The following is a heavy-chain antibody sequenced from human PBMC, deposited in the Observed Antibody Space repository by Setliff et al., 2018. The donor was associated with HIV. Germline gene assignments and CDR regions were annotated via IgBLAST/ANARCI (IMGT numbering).Heavy chain of an antibody. J-gene: IGHJ4*02. CDR1: GGSIKSYY. CDR2: IDYNGNT. V-gene: IGHV4-59*01. Sequence: SETLSLTCTVSGGSIKSYYWSWIRQAPGKGLEWIGYIDYNGNTNYNPSLKSRITISVDTYKNKFSLKLISVTAADTAVYYCAREIYGGNSRPFDYWGQGTLVTVSS. CDR3: AREIYGGNSRPFDY. D-gene: IGHD4-17*01.